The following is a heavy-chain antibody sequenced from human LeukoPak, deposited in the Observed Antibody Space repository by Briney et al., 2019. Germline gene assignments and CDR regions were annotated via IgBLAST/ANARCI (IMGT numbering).Heavy chain of an antibody. J-gene: IGHJ4*02. CDR1: GFTFSDYW. D-gene: IGHD3-10*01. CDR3: ARTLMGGGVLDY. CDR2: IKEDGSEK. V-gene: IGHV3-7*03. Sequence: GGSLRLSCTASGFTFSDYWLNWFRQAPGKGLKWVANIKEDGSEKYYVDSVKGRFTISRDNAKNSLFLQINSLRVEDTAVYYCARTLMGGGVLDYWGQGTLVTVSS.